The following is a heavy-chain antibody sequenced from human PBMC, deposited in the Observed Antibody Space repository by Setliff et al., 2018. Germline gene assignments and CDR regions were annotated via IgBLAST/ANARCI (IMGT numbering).Heavy chain of an antibody. Sequence: GESLKISCKGSGYTFTNYWIAWVRQMPGKGLEYMGTIYPADSDTTYSPSFQGQVTISADKSINTAYLQWSSLKASDTAIYYCARVGPLTDDAFDIWGQGTMVTV. D-gene: IGHD1-26*01. V-gene: IGHV5-51*01. J-gene: IGHJ3*02. CDR1: GYTFTNYW. CDR2: IYPADSDT. CDR3: ARVGPLTDDAFDI.